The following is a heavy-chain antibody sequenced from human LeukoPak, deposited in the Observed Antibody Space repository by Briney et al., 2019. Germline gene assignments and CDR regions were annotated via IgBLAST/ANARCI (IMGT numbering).Heavy chain of an antibody. Sequence: ASVKVSCKASGYTSTTYYVRWVRQAPGQGLEWMGIINPSGGSTTYAQKFRGRLTMTRDMSTSTVYMELSSLRSEDTAVYYCARGSRPVYNLLTGKRYFDYWGQGTLLTVSS. CDR3: ARGSRPVYNLLTGKRYFDY. V-gene: IGHV1-46*01. D-gene: IGHD3-9*01. CDR1: GYTSTTYY. CDR2: INPSGGST. J-gene: IGHJ4*02.